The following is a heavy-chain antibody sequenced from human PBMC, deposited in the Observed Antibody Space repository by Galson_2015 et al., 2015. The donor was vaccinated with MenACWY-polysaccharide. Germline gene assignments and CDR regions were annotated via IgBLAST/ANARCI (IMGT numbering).Heavy chain of an antibody. J-gene: IGHJ4*02. Sequence: SLRLSCAASGFTFSSYGMHWVRQAPGKGLEWVAVISYDGSNKYYADSVKGRFTISRDNSKNKLYLQMNSLRAEYTAVYYCAKDHAAGMVGVFDYWGQGTLVTVSS. CDR1: GFTFSSYG. CDR3: AKDHAAGMVGVFDY. V-gene: IGHV3-30*18. CDR2: ISYDGSNK. D-gene: IGHD6-13*01.